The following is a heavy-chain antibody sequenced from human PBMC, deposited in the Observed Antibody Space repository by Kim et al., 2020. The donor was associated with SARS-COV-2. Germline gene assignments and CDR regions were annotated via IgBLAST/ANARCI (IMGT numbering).Heavy chain of an antibody. CDR2: ISGSGGST. D-gene: IGHD3-22*01. J-gene: IGHJ4*02. CDR1: GFTFSSYA. V-gene: IGHV3-23*01. CDR3: AKDRRRYYYDSSGYYYFDY. Sequence: GGSLRLSCAASGFTFSSYAMSWVRQAPGKGLEWVSAISGSGGSTYYADSVKGRFTISRDNSKNTLYLQMNSLRAEDKAVYYCAKDRRRYYYDSSGYYYFDYWGQGTLVTVSS.